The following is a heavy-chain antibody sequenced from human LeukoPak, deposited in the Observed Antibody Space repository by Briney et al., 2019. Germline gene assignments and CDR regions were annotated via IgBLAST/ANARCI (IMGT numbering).Heavy chain of an antibody. CDR1: GGSISSSNW. D-gene: IGHD3-22*01. V-gene: IGHV4-4*02. CDR2: IYHSGST. CDR3: ARDIPISMILVIITPNWYFDL. J-gene: IGHJ2*01. Sequence: SGTLSLTCAGSGGSISSSNWWSWFRQPPGKGLEWIGEIYHSGSTNYNPSLKSRVTISVDKSKNQFSLKLSSVTAADTAVYYCARDIPISMILVIITPNWYFDLWGRGTLVTVSS.